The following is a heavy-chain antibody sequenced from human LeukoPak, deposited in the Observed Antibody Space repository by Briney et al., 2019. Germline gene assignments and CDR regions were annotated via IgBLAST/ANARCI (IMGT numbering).Heavy chain of an antibody. D-gene: IGHD4-17*01. CDR2: ITHSGST. V-gene: IGHV4-34*01. CDR3: ARALYGDYYFDY. CDR1: GGSFSGYY. J-gene: IGHJ4*02. Sequence: SETLSLTCGVYGGSFSGYYWSWIRQPPGKGLEWIGEITHSGSTNYNPSLKSRVTVSVDTSKNQFSLRLSSVTAADTAVYYCARALYGDYYFDYWGQETLVTVSS.